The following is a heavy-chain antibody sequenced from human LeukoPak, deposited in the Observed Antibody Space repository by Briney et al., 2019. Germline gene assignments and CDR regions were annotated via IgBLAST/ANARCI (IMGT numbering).Heavy chain of an antibody. V-gene: IGHV4-59*08. D-gene: IGHD6-19*01. Sequence: SETLSLTCTVSGGSISSYYWSWIRQPPGKGLEWIGYIYYSGSTNYNPSLKSRVTISVDTSKNQFSLKLSSVTAADTAVYYCARQRIAVARPVGWFDPWGQGTLATVSS. CDR3: ARQRIAVARPVGWFDP. CDR1: GGSISSYY. CDR2: IYYSGST. J-gene: IGHJ5*02.